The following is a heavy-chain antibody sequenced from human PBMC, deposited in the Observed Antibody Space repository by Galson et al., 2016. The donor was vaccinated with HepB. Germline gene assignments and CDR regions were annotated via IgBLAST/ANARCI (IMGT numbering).Heavy chain of an antibody. CDR3: SHRRPTTLGEPPSNYFAS. Sequence: PALVKPTQTLTLTCDLSGFSITTPGVGVGWIRQPPGKALQWLALIYWDDDKAYSPSLRTRPTITKDTSKNQVVLTMTNVNPADTGTYCCSHRRPTTLGEPPSNYFASWGQGALVTVSS. J-gene: IGHJ4*02. CDR2: IYWDDDK. V-gene: IGHV2-5*02. CDR1: GFSITTPGVG. D-gene: IGHD1-14*01.